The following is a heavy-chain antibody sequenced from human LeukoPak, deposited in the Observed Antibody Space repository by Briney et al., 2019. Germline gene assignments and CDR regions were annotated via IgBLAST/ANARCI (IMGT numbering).Heavy chain of an antibody. CDR3: ARAGDFGVVITSYFDY. V-gene: IGHV4-34*01. D-gene: IGHD3-3*01. Sequence: SETLSLTCAVYGGSFSGYYWGWIRQPPGKGLEWIGEISHSGSTNYNPSLKSRVTISVDTSKNQFSLKLSSVTAADTAVYYCARAGDFGVVITSYFDYWGQGTLVTVSS. CDR1: GGSFSGYY. J-gene: IGHJ4*02. CDR2: ISHSGST.